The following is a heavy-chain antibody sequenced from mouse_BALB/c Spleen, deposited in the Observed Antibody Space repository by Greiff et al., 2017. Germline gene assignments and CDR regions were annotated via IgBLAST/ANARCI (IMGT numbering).Heavy chain of an antibody. CDR1: GFTFTDYY. CDR3: ARDKLGPFAY. Sequence: DVQLVESGGGLVQPGGSLRLSCATSGFTFTDYYMSWVRQPPGKALEWLGFIRNKANGYTTEYSASVKGRFTISRDNSQSILYLQMNTLRAEDSATYYCARDKLGPFAYWGQGTLVTVSA. J-gene: IGHJ3*01. D-gene: IGHD4-1*01. V-gene: IGHV7-3*02. CDR2: IRNKANGYTT.